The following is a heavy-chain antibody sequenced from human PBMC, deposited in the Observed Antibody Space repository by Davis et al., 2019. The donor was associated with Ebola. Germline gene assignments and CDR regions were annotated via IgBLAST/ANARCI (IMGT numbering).Heavy chain of an antibody. Sequence: ASVKVSCKASGYTFTSYDINWVRQATGQGLEWMGWMNPNSGNTGYALKFQDRVTLTRDTSFSTAYMELRRLRSDDTAIYYCASSRRFPRTAFDLWGQGTLVIASS. CDR1: GYTFTSYD. CDR3: ASSRRFPRTAFDL. V-gene: IGHV1-8*02. CDR2: MNPNSGNT. D-gene: IGHD5/OR15-5a*01. J-gene: IGHJ3*01.